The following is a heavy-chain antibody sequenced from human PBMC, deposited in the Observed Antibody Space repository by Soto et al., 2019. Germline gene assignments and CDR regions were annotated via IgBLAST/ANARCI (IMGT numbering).Heavy chain of an antibody. Sequence: QITLKESGPTLVKPTQTLTLTCTFSGFSLSTSGVGVGWIRQPPGKALEWLALIYWDDDKRYSPSLKSRLTITKDPSKNPVVLTITHMDPVDTATYYRSNLEDSSGYPRRHFDYWGQGTLVTVSS. CDR3: SNLEDSSGYPRRHFDY. CDR2: IYWDDDK. J-gene: IGHJ4*02. V-gene: IGHV2-5*02. D-gene: IGHD3-22*01. CDR1: GFSLSTSGVG.